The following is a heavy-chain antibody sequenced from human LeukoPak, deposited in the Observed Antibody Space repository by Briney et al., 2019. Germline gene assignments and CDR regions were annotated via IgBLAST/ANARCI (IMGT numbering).Heavy chain of an antibody. CDR1: GFNFSNYG. Sequence: PGGSLRLSCAASGFNFSNYGMHWVRQAPGKGLEWVAFIPYDGSNKYYADSLQGRLTISRDNAMNTLYLQMSSLRAEDTARYYCAKDICGGNCYPHGGYWGQGTLVTVSS. CDR3: AKDICGGNCYPHGGY. J-gene: IGHJ4*02. CDR2: IPYDGSNK. D-gene: IGHD2-21*01. V-gene: IGHV3-30*02.